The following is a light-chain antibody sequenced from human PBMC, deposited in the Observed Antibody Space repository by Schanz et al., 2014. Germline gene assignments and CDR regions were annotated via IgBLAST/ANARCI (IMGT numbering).Light chain of an antibody. V-gene: IGLV4-69*01. CDR3: QTWGPGTVV. CDR2: LNSDGSH. Sequence: QPVLTQSPSASASLGASVKLTCTLSSGHSSYAIAWHQQQPEKGPRYLMKLNSDGSHNKGDGIPDRFSGSSSGTERYLTISSLQSEDEADYYCQTWGPGTVVFGGGTKLTVL. J-gene: IGLJ2*01. CDR1: SGHSSYA.